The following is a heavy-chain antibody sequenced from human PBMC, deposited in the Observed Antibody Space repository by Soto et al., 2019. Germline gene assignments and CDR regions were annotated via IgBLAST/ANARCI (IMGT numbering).Heavy chain of an antibody. J-gene: IGHJ4*02. CDR2: IHTSGSP. Sequence: LSLTCTFSGGSISSYYCSWIRQAAGKGLEWIGRIHTSGSPNYNPSLKSRVTMSADTSKNQFSLKLTSVTAADTAVYYCATGGTYFDYWGQGTLVHVSS. CDR3: ATGGTYFDY. CDR1: GGSISSYY. V-gene: IGHV4-4*07.